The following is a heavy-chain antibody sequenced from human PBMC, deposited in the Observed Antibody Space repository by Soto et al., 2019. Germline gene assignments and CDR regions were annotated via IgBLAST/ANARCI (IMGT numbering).Heavy chain of an antibody. CDR3: ARGWGYFDSSGFPYLYAMDV. CDR1: GFTFSTYW. Sequence: GGSLKLSCAASGFTFSTYWMSWVRQAPGKGLEWVANIKEDGSEKYYVDSVEGRFTISRDNAKNSLYLQMTSLRAEDTALYYCARGWGYFDSSGFPYLYAMDVWGQGTTVTVSS. J-gene: IGHJ6*02. D-gene: IGHD3-22*01. V-gene: IGHV3-7*01. CDR2: IKEDGSEK.